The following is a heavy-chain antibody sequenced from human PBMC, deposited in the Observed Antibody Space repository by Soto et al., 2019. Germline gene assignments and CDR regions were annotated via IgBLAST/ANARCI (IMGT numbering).Heavy chain of an antibody. Sequence: QVQLQESGPGLVKPSETLSLTRTVSGGYVSSYYWSWIRQPPGKGLEWIGYSGSTNYNPSLKSRVTISVDTSKNQFSLNLSSVTAADTAVYYCARLSAGWLDPWGQGTLVTVAS. V-gene: IGHV4-59*02. J-gene: IGHJ5*02. CDR1: GGYVSSYY. CDR2: SGST. D-gene: IGHD6-19*01. CDR3: ARLSAGWLDP.